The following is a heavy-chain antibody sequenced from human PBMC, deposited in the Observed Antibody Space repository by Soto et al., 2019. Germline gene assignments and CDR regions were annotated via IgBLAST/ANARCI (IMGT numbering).Heavy chain of an antibody. CDR3: ARSDSKAGIAAAALMGY. D-gene: IGHD6-13*01. Sequence: GGSLRLSCAASGFTFSSYGMHWVRQAPGKGLEWVAVIWYDGSNKYYADSVKGRFTISRDNSKNTLYLQMNSLRAEDTAVYYCARSDSKAGIAAAALMGYWGQGTLVTVSS. CDR2: IWYDGSNK. CDR1: GFTFSSYG. V-gene: IGHV3-33*01. J-gene: IGHJ4*02.